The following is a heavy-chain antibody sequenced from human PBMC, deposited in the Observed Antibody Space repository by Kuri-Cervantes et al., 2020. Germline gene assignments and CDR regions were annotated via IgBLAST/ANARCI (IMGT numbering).Heavy chain of an antibody. CDR3: ARYSNSYYYYYYMDV. CDR1: GGSVSRGSFY. J-gene: IGHJ6*03. CDR2: INHSGST. D-gene: IGHD4-11*01. Sequence: SETLSLTCTVTGGSVSRGSFYWSWIRQPPGKGLEWIGEINHSGSTNYNPSLKSRVTISVDTSKNQFSLKLSSVTAADTAVYYCARYSNSYYYYYYMDVWGKGTTVTVSS. V-gene: IGHV4-61*01.